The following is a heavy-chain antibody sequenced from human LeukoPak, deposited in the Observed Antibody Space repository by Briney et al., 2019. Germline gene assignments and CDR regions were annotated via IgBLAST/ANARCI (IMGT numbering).Heavy chain of an antibody. J-gene: IGHJ4*02. CDR1: GFTFSRYA. CDR2: ISSNGGST. CDR3: VKDGSGSYYTYYFDY. D-gene: IGHD3-10*01. V-gene: IGHV3-64D*06. Sequence: GGSLRLSCSASGFTFSRYAMHWVRQAPGKGLEYVSAISSNGGSTYYADSVKGRFTTSRDNSKNTLYLQMSSLRAEDTAVYYCVKDGSGSYYTYYFDYWGQGTLVTVSS.